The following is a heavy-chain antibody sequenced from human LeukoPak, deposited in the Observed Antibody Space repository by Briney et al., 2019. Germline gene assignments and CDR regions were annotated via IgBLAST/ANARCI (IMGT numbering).Heavy chain of an antibody. CDR2: IYYSGST. V-gene: IGHV4-30-4*01. CDR1: GGSISSGDYY. Sequence: PSQTLSLTCTDSGGSISSGDYYWSWIRQPPGKGLEWIGYIYYSGSTYYNPSPKSRVTTSIDTSKNQFSLKMSSVTAADTAVYYCAREVSNDYGDRRGFDYWGQGTLVTVSS. CDR3: AREVSNDYGDRRGFDY. D-gene: IGHD4-17*01. J-gene: IGHJ4*02.